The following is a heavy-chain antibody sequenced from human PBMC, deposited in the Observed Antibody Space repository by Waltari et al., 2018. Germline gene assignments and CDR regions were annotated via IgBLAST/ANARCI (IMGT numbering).Heavy chain of an antibody. D-gene: IGHD5-12*01. Sequence: QVQLVQSGAEVKKPGASVKVSCKASGYTFTTQAIHWVRQAPGQGLEWMGGIIPIFGTANYAQKFQGRVTITADKSTSTAYMELSSLRSEDTAVYYCARNPGYSGWAGAFDIWGQGTMVTVSS. CDR1: GYTFTTQA. V-gene: IGHV1-69*06. CDR3: ARNPGYSGWAGAFDI. J-gene: IGHJ3*02. CDR2: IIPIFGTA.